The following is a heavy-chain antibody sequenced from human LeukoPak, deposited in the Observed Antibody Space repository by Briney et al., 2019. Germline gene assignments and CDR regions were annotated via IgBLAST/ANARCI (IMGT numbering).Heavy chain of an antibody. D-gene: IGHD6-19*01. J-gene: IGHJ4*02. CDR3: ARDPSIAVAGTGFDY. CDR2: ICTSGST. V-gene: IGHV4-61*02. Sequence: SETLSLTCTVSGGSISSGSYYWSWIRQPAGKGLEWIGRICTSGSTNYNPSLKSRVTISVDTSKNQFSLKLSSVTAADTAVYYCARDPSIAVAGTGFDYWGQGTLVTVSS. CDR1: GGSISSGSYY.